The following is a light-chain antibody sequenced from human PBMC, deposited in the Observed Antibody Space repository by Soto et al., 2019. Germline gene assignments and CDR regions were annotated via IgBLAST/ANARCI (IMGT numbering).Light chain of an antibody. CDR2: GAS. J-gene: IGKJ5*01. Sequence: DIQMTQSPSSLSASIGDRVTITCRASQSISTSLNCYHQKPGKAPGLLIYGASSLQSGATSRFTGSGSGTDFTLTISDLQREDFATYYCHQNYSIPITFGQGTRLEIK. V-gene: IGKV1-39*01. CDR1: QSISTS. CDR3: HQNYSIPIT.